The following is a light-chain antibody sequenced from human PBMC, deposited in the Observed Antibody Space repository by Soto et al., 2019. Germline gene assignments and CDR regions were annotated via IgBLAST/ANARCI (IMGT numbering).Light chain of an antibody. Sequence: QSALTQPPSASGSPGQSVTISCTGTSSDVGGYNYVSWYQQHPGKAPKLMIYEVSNRPSGVPDRFSGSKSGNRASLTVSGLQAEDEADYYCSSYGGSNNLVFGGGTKVTVL. CDR1: SSDVGGYNY. CDR3: SSYGGSNNLV. CDR2: EVS. V-gene: IGLV2-8*01. J-gene: IGLJ2*01.